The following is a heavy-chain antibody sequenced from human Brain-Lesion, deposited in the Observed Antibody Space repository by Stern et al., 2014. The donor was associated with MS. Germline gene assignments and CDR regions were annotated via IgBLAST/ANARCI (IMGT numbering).Heavy chain of an antibody. V-gene: IGHV1-2*02. Sequence: QLVQSGAEVKKHGASVKVSCKTSGYIFNGYYIHWVRQAPGQGLELKAWNNPNTGGPKYAQKFQGRVTMIMDTSITTAYVELSSLTTDDTDVYYCARDQRGITIFGVVTDYYYLGMDVWGQGTTVTVSS. CDR1: GYIFNGYY. J-gene: IGHJ6*02. CDR3: ARDQRGITIFGVVTDYYYLGMDV. CDR2: NNPNTGGP. D-gene: IGHD3-3*01.